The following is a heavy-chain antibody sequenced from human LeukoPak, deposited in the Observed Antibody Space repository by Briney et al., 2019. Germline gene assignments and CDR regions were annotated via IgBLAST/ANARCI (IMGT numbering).Heavy chain of an antibody. Sequence: KPGGSLRLSCAASGFTFSSYSMNWVRQAPGKGLEWVSSISSSSSYIYYADSVKGRFTISRDNAKNSLYLQMNSLRAEDTAVYYCAREVIVVVVAATQNAFDIWGQGTMVTVSS. J-gene: IGHJ3*02. CDR2: ISSSSSYI. CDR3: AREVIVVVVAATQNAFDI. CDR1: GFTFSSYS. V-gene: IGHV3-21*04. D-gene: IGHD2-15*01.